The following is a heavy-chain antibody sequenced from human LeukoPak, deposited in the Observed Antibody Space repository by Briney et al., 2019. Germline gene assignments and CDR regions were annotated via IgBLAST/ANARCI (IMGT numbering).Heavy chain of an antibody. J-gene: IGHJ4*02. CDR2: IKQDGSEK. CDR1: GFTFSSYW. V-gene: IGHV3-7*01. CDR3: ARSYYGSGSYPRPFDD. D-gene: IGHD3-10*01. Sequence: GGPLRLFCAASGFTFSSYWMSWVRQAPGKGLEWVANIKQDGSEKYYVDSVRGRFTISRDNAKNSLYLQMNSLRAEDTAVYYCARSYYGSGSYPRPFDDWGQGTLVTVSS.